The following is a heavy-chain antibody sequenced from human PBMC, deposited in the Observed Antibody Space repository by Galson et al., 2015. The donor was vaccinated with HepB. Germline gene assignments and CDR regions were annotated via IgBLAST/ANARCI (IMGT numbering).Heavy chain of an antibody. J-gene: IGHJ4*02. D-gene: IGHD6-13*01. CDR3: ARGGYSTWYLDY. Sequence: SLRLSCAASGFTFSTYAMSWVRQAPGKGLEWVSGIGGSGDSTYFADSVKGRFTISRGNSKNTLYLQMNSLRAEDTAVYYCARGGYSTWYLDYWGQGTLVTVSS. V-gene: IGHV3-23*01. CDR1: GFTFSTYA. CDR2: IGGSGDST.